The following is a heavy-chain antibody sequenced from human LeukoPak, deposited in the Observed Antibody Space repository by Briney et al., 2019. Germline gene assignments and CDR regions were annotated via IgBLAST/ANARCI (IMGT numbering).Heavy chain of an antibody. Sequence: PGGSLRLSCAASGFTFSNYWMSWIRQAPGKGLEWAAHISEDGSGKYYVDSVKGGFTISRDSAKNSLYLQMNSLRVEDTAVYYCVSWAGKYYLAPAYSWGQGTLVTVSS. CDR3: VSWAGKYYLAPAYS. CDR2: ISEDGSGK. J-gene: IGHJ4*02. CDR1: GFTFSNYW. D-gene: IGHD3-10*01. V-gene: IGHV3-7*01.